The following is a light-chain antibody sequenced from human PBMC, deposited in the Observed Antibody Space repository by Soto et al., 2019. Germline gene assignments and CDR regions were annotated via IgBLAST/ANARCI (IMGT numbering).Light chain of an antibody. CDR2: DAS. J-gene: IGKJ4*01. CDR3: KQSSNWPTGALT. V-gene: IGKV3-11*01. CDR1: QSVSSY. Sequence: IALTQSPATLSFSPGERATLSCRASQSVSSYLAWYQQKPGQAPRLLIYDASNRATGIPARFSGSGSGTDFTLTISSLEPEDFAVSYCKQSSNWPTGALTFGGGTKVEIX.